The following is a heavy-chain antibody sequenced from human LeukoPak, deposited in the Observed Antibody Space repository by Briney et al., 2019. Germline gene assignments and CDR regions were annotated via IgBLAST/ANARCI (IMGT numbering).Heavy chain of an antibody. V-gene: IGHV4-34*01. D-gene: IGHD3-22*01. CDR1: GGSFSGYY. CDR3: ARVRGYSYLQH. Sequence: SETLSLTCAVYGGSFSGYYWSWIRQPPGKGLEWIGEINHSGSTNYNPSLKSRVTISVDTSKNQFSLKLSSVTAADTAVYYCARVRGYSYLQHWGQGTLVTVSS. CDR2: INHSGST. J-gene: IGHJ1*01.